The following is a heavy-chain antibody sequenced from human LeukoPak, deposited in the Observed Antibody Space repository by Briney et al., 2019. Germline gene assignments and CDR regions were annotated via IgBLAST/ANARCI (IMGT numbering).Heavy chain of an antibody. CDR2: IYSGGKT. D-gene: IGHD3-10*01. CDR3: AGSSHLGFVELFGALDY. V-gene: IGHV3-53*01. J-gene: IGHJ4*02. CDR1: GFTVSSNY. Sequence: GGCLRLSCAASGFTVSSNYMTWVRQAPGKGLEWVSLIYSGGKTYYADSVKGRFTISRDNSKNTPYLQMNSLKAEDTAVYYCAGSSHLGFVELFGALDYWGQGTLVTVSS.